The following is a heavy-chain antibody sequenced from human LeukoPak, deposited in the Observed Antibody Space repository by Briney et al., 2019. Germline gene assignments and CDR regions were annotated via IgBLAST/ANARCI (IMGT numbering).Heavy chain of an antibody. D-gene: IGHD3-10*01. V-gene: IGHV3-48*01. CDR1: GFTFSTYS. J-gene: IGHJ5*02. Sequence: GGSLRLSCAASGFTFSTYSMNWVRQAPGKGLEWVSYISGSSSTIYYADSVKGRFTISRDNARNSLYLQMNSLRVEDTAVYYCARGIYYPPNWFDPWGQGTLVTVSS. CDR3: ARGIYYPPNWFDP. CDR2: ISGSSSTI.